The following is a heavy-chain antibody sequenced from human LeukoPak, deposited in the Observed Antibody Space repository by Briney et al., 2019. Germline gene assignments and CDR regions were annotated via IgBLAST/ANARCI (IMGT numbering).Heavy chain of an antibody. Sequence: GGSLRLSCAASGFTFSSYSMNWVRQAPGKGLEWVSYISSSSSTKYYADFVKGRFTISRDNAKNSLYLQMNSLRAEDTAVYYCARGSSSGWYLDYWGQGTLVTVSS. CDR2: ISSSSSTK. CDR3: ARGSSSGWYLDY. V-gene: IGHV3-48*04. CDR1: GFTFSSYS. J-gene: IGHJ4*02. D-gene: IGHD6-19*01.